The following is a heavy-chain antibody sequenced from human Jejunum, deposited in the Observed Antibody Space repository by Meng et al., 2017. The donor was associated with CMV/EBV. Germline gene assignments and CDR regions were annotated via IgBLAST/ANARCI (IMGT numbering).Heavy chain of an antibody. CDR3: ARGSAAAGPDYFDY. V-gene: IGHV3-7*01. J-gene: IGHJ4*02. CDR1: GFTFSGYW. CDR2: IKQDGSEK. D-gene: IGHD6-13*01. Sequence: GFTFSGYWMSWVRQAPGKGLEWVANIKQDGSEKYYVDSVKGRFTISRDNAKNSLYLQMNSLRAEDTAVYYCARGSAAAGPDYFDYWGQGTLVTVSS.